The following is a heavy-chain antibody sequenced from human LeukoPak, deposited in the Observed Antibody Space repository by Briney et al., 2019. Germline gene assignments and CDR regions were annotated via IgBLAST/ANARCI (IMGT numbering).Heavy chain of an antibody. CDR3: AKGGLRQQLVWARIYYFDY. J-gene: IGHJ4*02. V-gene: IGHV3-23*01. Sequence: PGGSLRLSCAAPGFTFSSYAMSWVRQAPGKGLEWVSAISGSGGSTYYADSVKGRFTISRDNSKNTLYLQMNSLRAEDTAVYYCAKGGLRQQLVWARIYYFDYWGQGTLVTVSS. CDR2: ISGSGGST. D-gene: IGHD6-13*01. CDR1: GFTFSSYA.